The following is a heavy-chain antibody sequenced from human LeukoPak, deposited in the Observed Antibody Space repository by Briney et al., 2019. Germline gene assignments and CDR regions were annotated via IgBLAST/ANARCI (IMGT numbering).Heavy chain of an antibody. CDR1: GFTFSDSY. D-gene: IGHD2-15*01. V-gene: IGHV3-11*04. J-gene: IGHJ3*01. CDR3: AKGQGSCSGGSCYGAFDV. Sequence: GGSLRLSCAASGFTFSDSYMSWIRQAPGKGLECVSYIGRSGSTRYYADSVKGRFTISRDNAKNSLYLQMNSLRAEDTAVYYCAKGQGSCSGGSCYGAFDVWGQGTMVTVSS. CDR2: IGRSGSTR.